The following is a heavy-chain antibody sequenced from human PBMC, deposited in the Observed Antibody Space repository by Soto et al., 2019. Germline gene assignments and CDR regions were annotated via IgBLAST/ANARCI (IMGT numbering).Heavy chain of an antibody. CDR2: IYYSGST. Sequence: QVQLQESGPGLVKPSQTLSLTCPVSGGSISSGGYYWSWIRQHPGKGLEWIGYIYYSGSTYYNPSLKSRVTISVDTSKKQFSLKLSSVTAADTAVYYCARAHSSGWSYFDYWGQGTLVTVSS. J-gene: IGHJ4*02. CDR1: GGSISSGGYY. D-gene: IGHD6-19*01. CDR3: ARAHSSGWSYFDY. V-gene: IGHV4-31*03.